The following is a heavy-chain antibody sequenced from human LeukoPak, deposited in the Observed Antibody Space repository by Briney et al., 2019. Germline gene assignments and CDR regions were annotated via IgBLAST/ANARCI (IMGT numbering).Heavy chain of an antibody. Sequence: GGSLRLSCAASGFTVITNYVSWVRQAPGKGLEWVSVIYSSGATYYADSVKDRFSISRDESNNTLYLQMNSLRAEDTAVYYCAKDFWSEAALWFGELYGMDVWGQGTTVTVSS. D-gene: IGHD3-10*01. CDR2: IYSSGAT. CDR1: GFTVITNY. CDR3: AKDFWSEAALWFGELYGMDV. V-gene: IGHV3-66*01. J-gene: IGHJ6*02.